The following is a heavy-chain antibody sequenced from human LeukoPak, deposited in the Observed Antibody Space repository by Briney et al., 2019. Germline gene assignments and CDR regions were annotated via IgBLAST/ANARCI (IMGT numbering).Heavy chain of an antibody. CDR3: ARDESEWGYGYSGAFDY. CDR1: GFTLSSYG. CDR2: IWYDGSNK. D-gene: IGHD5-18*01. J-gene: IGHJ4*02. Sequence: GGSLRLSCAASGFTLSSYGMHWVRQAPGKGLEWVAVIWYDGSNKYYADSVKGRFTISRDNSKNTLYLQMNSLRAEDTAVYYCARDESEWGYGYSGAFDYWGQGTLVTVSS. V-gene: IGHV3-33*01.